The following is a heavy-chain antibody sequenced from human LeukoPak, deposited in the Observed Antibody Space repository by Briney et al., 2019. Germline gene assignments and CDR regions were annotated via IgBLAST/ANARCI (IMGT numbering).Heavy chain of an antibody. J-gene: IGHJ6*02. CDR3: ARDPPQYDSSGFETYYYYYGLDV. V-gene: IGHV4-31*03. CDR1: GGSISSGGYY. Sequence: SQTLPLTCTVSGGSISSGGYYWRWIRQHPGKGLEWIGYIYYSGSTYYNPSLKSRVTISVDTSKNQFSLKLSSVTAADTAVYFCARDPPQYDSSGFETYYYYYGLDVWGQGATVIVSS. D-gene: IGHD3-22*01. CDR2: IYYSGST.